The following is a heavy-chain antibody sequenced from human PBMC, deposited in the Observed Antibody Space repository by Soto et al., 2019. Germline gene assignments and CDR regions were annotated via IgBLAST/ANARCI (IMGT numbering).Heavy chain of an antibody. CDR2: ISPSGDTT. V-gene: IGHV3-23*01. Sequence: SPKLGCATCRVTVSVYDVTGFRQAPGKGLDWVSGISPSGDTTYYADSVKGRFTISRDNSKTVLYLQMNSLRAEDTAVYYCAFKGTANPFYWGQGTLVTVSS. D-gene: IGHD2-21*02. J-gene: IGHJ4*02. CDR3: AFKGTANPFY. CDR1: RVTVSVYD.